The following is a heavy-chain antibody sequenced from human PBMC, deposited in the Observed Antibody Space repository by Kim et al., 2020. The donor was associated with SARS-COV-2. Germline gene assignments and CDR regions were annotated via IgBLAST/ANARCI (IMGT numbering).Heavy chain of an antibody. D-gene: IGHD6-13*01. J-gene: IGHJ4*02. V-gene: IGHV4-34*01. CDR2: INHSGST. Sequence: SETLSLTCAVYGGSFSGYYWSWIRQPPGKGLEWIGEINHSGSTNYNPSLKSRVTISVDTSKNQFSLKLSSVTAADTAVYYCARVEGSQQLVQDYWGQGTL. CDR1: GGSFSGYY. CDR3: ARVEGSQQLVQDY.